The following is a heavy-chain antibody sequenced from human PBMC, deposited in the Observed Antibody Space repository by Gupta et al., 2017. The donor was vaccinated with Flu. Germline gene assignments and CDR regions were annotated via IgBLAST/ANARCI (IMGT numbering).Heavy chain of an antibody. Sequence: QVQLQESGPGLVKPSETLSLTCAVPGHSIGRGYYWGWIRQPPGKGLEWIGSIYDGGVSSYKPSSDGTSYKPSLKSRVTISLDTSKNQFSLKLTSVTAADTALYFCFSRTALVAPLRWGRGTLVTVSS. J-gene: IGHJ4*02. CDR3: FSRTALVAPLR. CDR2: IYDGGVSSYKPSSDGT. CDR1: GHSIGRGYY. V-gene: IGHV4-38-2*01. D-gene: IGHD5-18*01.